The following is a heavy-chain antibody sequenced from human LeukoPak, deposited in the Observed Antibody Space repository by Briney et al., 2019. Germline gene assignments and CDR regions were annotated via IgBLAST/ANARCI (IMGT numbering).Heavy chain of an antibody. D-gene: IGHD3-10*01. V-gene: IGHV3-48*04. J-gene: IGHJ4*02. CDR3: ARGGTMVRGVILDY. Sequence: GGSLRLSCAASGFTFSSYSMNWVRQAPGKGLEWVSYISSSSSTIYYADSVKGRFTISRDNAKNSLYLQMNSLRAEDTAVYYCARGGTMVRGVILDYWGQGTLVTVSS. CDR2: ISSSSSTI. CDR1: GFTFSSYS.